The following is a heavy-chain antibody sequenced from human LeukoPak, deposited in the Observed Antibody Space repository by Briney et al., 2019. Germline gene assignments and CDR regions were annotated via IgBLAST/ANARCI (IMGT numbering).Heavy chain of an antibody. CDR2: LSGSGGTI. D-gene: IGHD5-12*01. J-gene: IGHJ4*02. V-gene: IGHV3-23*01. CDR3: AKNGAYSGYDYIDY. Sequence: GGSLRLSCAASGFTFSDYAMTWVRQAPGKGLEWVSTLSGSGGTIYYADSVKGRFTVSRDNSRNTLYLQINSLRAEDTAVYYCAKNGAYSGYDYIDYWGQGTLVTVSS. CDR1: GFTFSDYA.